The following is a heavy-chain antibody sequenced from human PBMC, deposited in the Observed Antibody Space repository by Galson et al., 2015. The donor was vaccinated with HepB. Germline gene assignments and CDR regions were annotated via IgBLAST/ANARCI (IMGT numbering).Heavy chain of an antibody. CDR2: IIPILGIA. CDR1: GGTFSSYT. CDR3: ARAPHLNDCSGGSCYQDTFPNWFDP. D-gene: IGHD2-15*01. Sequence: SVKVSCKASGGTFSSYTISWVRQAPGQGLEWMGRIIPILGIANYAQKFQGRVTITADKSTSTAYMELSSLRSEDTAVYYCARAPHLNDCSGGSCYQDTFPNWFDPWGQGTLVTVSS. V-gene: IGHV1-69*02. J-gene: IGHJ5*02.